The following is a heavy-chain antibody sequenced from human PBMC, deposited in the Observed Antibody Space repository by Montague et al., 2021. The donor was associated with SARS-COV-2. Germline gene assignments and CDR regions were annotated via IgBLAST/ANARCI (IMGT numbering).Heavy chain of an antibody. V-gene: IGHV4-34*01. CDR3: ARLRDGVVPSPILGVGPYYSYYYLDV. Sequence: SETLSLTCAVYGGSFSGNYWNWIRQPPGKGLEWIGEINHGGSTNXSPSLKSRLTISADTSKNQFSLKPTSVAAADTAVYYCARLRDGVVPSPILGVGPYYSYYYLDVWGRGTTVTVSS. CDR2: INHGGST. CDR1: GGSFSGNY. D-gene: IGHD3-10*01. J-gene: IGHJ6*03.